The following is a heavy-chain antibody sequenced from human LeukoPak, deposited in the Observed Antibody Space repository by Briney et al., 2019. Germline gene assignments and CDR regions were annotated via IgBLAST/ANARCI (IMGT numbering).Heavy chain of an antibody. D-gene: IGHD3-22*01. Sequence: GASLRLSCAASGFTFSSYAMSWVRQAPGKGLEWVSAISGSGGSTYYADSVKGRFTISRDNSKNTLYLQMNGLRAEDTAVYYCAKPGYYDSSGYYREDLAFDYWGQGTLVTVSS. CDR3: AKPGYYDSSGYYREDLAFDY. V-gene: IGHV3-23*01. J-gene: IGHJ4*02. CDR2: ISGSGGST. CDR1: GFTFSSYA.